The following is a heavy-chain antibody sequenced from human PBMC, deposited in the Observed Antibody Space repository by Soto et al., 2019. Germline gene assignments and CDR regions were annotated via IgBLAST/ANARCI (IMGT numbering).Heavy chain of an antibody. Sequence: QVQLQESGPGLVKPSETLSLTCTLSGGSISTYYWTWIRQPPGKGLEWVGNIYYNGNSKYNPSLRSRVTISVDSSKSQFSLNLSSVTAADTAVYYCARHKGGDYMDVWGEGTTVTVSS. CDR3: ARHKGGDYMDV. D-gene: IGHD3-16*01. CDR1: GGSISTYY. J-gene: IGHJ6*03. V-gene: IGHV4-59*08. CDR2: IYYNGNS.